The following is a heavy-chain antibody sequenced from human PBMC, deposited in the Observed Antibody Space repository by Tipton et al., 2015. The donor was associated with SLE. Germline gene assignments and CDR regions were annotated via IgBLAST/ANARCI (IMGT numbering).Heavy chain of an antibody. CDR2: INHSGST. D-gene: IGHD2-21*01. Sequence: TLSLTCAVYGGSFSGYYWSWIRQPPGKGLEWIGEINHSGSTNYNPSLKSRVTISVDTSKNQFSLKLSSVTAADTAVYYCARARVNCRSECYPDSFDIWGPGTMVTVSS. J-gene: IGHJ3*02. V-gene: IGHV4-34*01. CDR3: ARARVNCRSECYPDSFDI. CDR1: GGSFSGYY.